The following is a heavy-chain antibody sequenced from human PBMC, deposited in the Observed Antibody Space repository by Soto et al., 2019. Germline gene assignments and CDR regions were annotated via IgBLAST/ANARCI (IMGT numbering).Heavy chain of an antibody. Sequence: GGSLRLSCAASGFTFSSYGMHWVRQAPGKGLEWVAVISYDGSNKYYADSVKGRFTISRDNSKNTLYLQMNSLRAEDTAVYYCAKDLRWLQLRNAFDIWGQGTMVTVSS. D-gene: IGHD5-12*01. J-gene: IGHJ3*02. CDR2: ISYDGSNK. CDR3: AKDLRWLQLRNAFDI. V-gene: IGHV3-30*18. CDR1: GFTFSSYG.